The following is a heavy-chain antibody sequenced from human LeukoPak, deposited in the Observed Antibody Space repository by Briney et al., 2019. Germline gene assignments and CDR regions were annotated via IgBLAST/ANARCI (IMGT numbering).Heavy chain of an antibody. J-gene: IGHJ6*02. CDR1: GGSFSGYY. V-gene: IGHV4-34*01. CDR2: INHSGST. D-gene: IGHD2-2*01. Sequence: SETLSLTCAVYGGSFSGYYWSWIRQPPGKGLEWLGEINHSGSTNYNPSLKSRVTISVDTSKNQFSLKLSSVTAADTAVYYCARQSGVVPAARDYYYYGMDVWGQGTTVTVSS. CDR3: ARQSGVVPAARDYYYYGMDV.